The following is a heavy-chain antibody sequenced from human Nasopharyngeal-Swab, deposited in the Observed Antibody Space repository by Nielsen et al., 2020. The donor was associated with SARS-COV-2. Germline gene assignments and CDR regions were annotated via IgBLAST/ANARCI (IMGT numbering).Heavy chain of an antibody. CDR1: GGSILSSTYY. Sequence: GSLRRSCTVSGGSILSSTYYWGWIRQPPGKGLEWIGRIYYSGATYYNPPLKNRLTMSVDMSKNQFSLKLYSVPAADTAVSSFPPSLSLHPFDYWGPGTLVTVSS. D-gene: IGHD2/OR15-2a*01. CDR3: PPSLSLHPFDY. CDR2: IYYSGAT. V-gene: IGHV4-39*03. J-gene: IGHJ4*02.